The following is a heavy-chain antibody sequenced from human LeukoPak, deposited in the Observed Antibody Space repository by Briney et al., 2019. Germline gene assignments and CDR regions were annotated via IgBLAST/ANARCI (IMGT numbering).Heavy chain of an antibody. V-gene: IGHV3-30-3*01. J-gene: IGHJ4*02. Sequence: GRSLRLSCAASGFTFTNYALHWVRQAPGKGLEWVADISYDGTNKYYADSVKGRFTISRDNSKNTLSLQMNSLRAEDTALYYCARGFVLGAAKNYFDYWGQGALVTVSS. CDR1: GFTFTNYA. CDR2: ISYDGTNK. CDR3: ARGFVLGAAKNYFDY. D-gene: IGHD2-21*02.